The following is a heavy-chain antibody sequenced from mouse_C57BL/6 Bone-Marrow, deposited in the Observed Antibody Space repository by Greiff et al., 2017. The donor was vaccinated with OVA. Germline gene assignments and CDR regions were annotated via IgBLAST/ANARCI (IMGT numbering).Heavy chain of an antibody. CDR3: TPIYYEGEFAY. J-gene: IGHJ3*01. D-gene: IGHD2-4*01. CDR2: IDPENGDT. Sequence: VQLKQSGAELVRPGASVKLSCTASGFNIKDDYMHWVKQRPEQGLEWIGWIDPENGDTEYASKFQGKATITADTSSNTAYLQLSSLTSEDTAVYYCTPIYYEGEFAYWGQGTLDTVSA. CDR1: GFNIKDDY. V-gene: IGHV14-4*01.